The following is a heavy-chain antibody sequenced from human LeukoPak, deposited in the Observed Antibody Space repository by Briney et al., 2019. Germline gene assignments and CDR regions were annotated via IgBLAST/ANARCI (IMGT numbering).Heavy chain of an antibody. J-gene: IGHJ5*02. CDR2: ISSSSSYI. CDR3: ATYDFWSGYYTNWFDP. D-gene: IGHD3-3*01. Sequence: GGSLRLSCAASGFTFSSYSMNWVRQAPGKGLEWVSSISSSSSYIYYADSVKGRFTISRDNAENSLYLQMNSLRAEDTAVYYCATYDFWSGYYTNWFDPWGQGTLVTVSS. V-gene: IGHV3-21*01. CDR1: GFTFSSYS.